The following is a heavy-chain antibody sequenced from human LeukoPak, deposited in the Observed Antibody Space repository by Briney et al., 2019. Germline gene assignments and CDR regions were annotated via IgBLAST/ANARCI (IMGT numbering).Heavy chain of an antibody. CDR1: GFTFSSYE. CDR2: ISSSGSTI. D-gene: IGHD4-17*01. CDR3: ARDPPYGDYFDY. V-gene: IGHV3-48*03. Sequence: GGSLRLSCAASGFTFSSYEINWVRQAPGKGLEWVSYISSSGSTIYYADSVKARFTISRDNAKNSLYLQMNSLRAEDTAVYYCARDPPYGDYFDYWGQGTLVTVSS. J-gene: IGHJ4*02.